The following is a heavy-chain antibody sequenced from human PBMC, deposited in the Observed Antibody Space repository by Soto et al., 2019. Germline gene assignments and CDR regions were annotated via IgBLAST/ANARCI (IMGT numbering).Heavy chain of an antibody. D-gene: IGHD2-15*01. CDR1: GFTFGDYA. Sequence: PGGSLRLSCTASGFTFGDYAMSWFRQAPGKGLEWVGFIRSKAYGGTTEYAASVKGRFTISRDDSKSIAYLQMNSLKTEDTAVYYCTNIVVVVAATLGDDIGSYYYGMDVWGQGTTVTVS. CDR3: TNIVVVVAATLGDDIGSYYYGMDV. J-gene: IGHJ6*02. CDR2: IRSKAYGGTT. V-gene: IGHV3-49*03.